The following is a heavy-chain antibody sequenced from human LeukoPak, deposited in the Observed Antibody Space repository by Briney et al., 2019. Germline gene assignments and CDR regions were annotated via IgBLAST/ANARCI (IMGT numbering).Heavy chain of an antibody. CDR1: GFTFSSYG. V-gene: IGHV3-30*02. Sequence: GXSLRLSCAASGFTFSSYGMHWVRQAPGKGLEWVAFIRYDGSKKYYADSVKGRFTISRDNSKNTLYLQMNSLRAEDTAVYYCAILLSGYQLYAFDIWGQGTMVTVSS. CDR2: IRYDGSKK. D-gene: IGHD5-12*01. CDR3: AILLSGYQLYAFDI. J-gene: IGHJ3*02.